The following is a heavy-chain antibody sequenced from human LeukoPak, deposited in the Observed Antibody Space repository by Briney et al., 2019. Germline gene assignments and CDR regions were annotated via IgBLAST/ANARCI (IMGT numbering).Heavy chain of an antibody. J-gene: IGHJ5*02. V-gene: IGHV1-2*02. D-gene: IGHD6-25*01. CDR2: INPSSGGT. CDR1: GYTFTGYN. CDR3: ARGSSVWWFDP. Sequence: ASVKVSCKVSGYTFTGYNIHWVRQAPGQGLEWMGWINPSSGGTNYAQNFQGRVTMTRDTSISTAYMELSRLRSDDTAVYYCARGSSVWWFDPWGQGTLVTVSS.